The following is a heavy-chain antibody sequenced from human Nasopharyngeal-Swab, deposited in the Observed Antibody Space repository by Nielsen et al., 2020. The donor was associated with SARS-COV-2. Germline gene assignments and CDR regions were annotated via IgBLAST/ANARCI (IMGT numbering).Heavy chain of an antibody. CDR2: ISYDGSNK. CDR1: GFTFSSYA. CDR3: ARDAIVVVPAATYYYYGMDV. J-gene: IGHJ6*02. Sequence: GESLKISCAASGFTFSSYAMHWVRQAPGKVLEWVAVISYDGSNKYYADSVKGRFTISRDNAKSSLYLQMNSLSAEDTAVYYCARDAIVVVPAATYYYYGMDVWGQGTTVTVSS. D-gene: IGHD2-2*01. V-gene: IGHV3-30*04.